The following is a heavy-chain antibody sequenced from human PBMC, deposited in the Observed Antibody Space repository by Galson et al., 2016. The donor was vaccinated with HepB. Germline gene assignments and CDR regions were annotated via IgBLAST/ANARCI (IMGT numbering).Heavy chain of an antibody. D-gene: IGHD5-18*01. J-gene: IGHJ6*02. CDR3: AREGGYGYYYGLDV. CDR2: ISYSGTT. CDR1: GGYISSYY. Sequence: SETLSLTCTVSGGYISSYYWSWIRQSPGKGLEWIGYISYSGTTNYNPSLKSRVTLSVDTSKNQLSLRLSSVTAADTAVYYCAREGGYGYYYGLDVWGQGTTVTVSS. V-gene: IGHV4-59*01.